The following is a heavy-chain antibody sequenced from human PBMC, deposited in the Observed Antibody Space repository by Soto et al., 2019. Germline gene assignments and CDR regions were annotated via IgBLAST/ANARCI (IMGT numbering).Heavy chain of an antibody. D-gene: IGHD6-19*01. CDR3: ARVIGGSGWYGSFGS. V-gene: IGHV1-69*01. CDR2: IIPMFGTP. J-gene: IGHJ4*02. CDR1: GGSFSSYA. Sequence: QVQLMQSGAEVKKPGSSVKVSCKASGGSFSSYAINWVRQAPGQGLEWMGGIIPMFGTPNYAQKFQGRVTITADESTNTAYMELGSLSSEDTAVYYCARVIGGSGWYGSFGSWGQGTLVTVSS.